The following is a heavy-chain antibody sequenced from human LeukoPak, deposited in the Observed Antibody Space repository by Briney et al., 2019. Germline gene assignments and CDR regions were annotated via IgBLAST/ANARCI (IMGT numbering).Heavy chain of an antibody. D-gene: IGHD4/OR15-4a*01. Sequence: SETLSLTCAVYGGSFSGYYWSWIRQPPGKGLEWIGEINHSGSTNYNPSLKGRVTISLDTSKNQFSLRLTSLTAADAAVYYCARPSGATPFKRFDYWGQGALVTVSS. J-gene: IGHJ4*02. CDR2: INHSGST. CDR3: ARPSGATPFKRFDY. V-gene: IGHV4-34*01. CDR1: GGSFSGYY.